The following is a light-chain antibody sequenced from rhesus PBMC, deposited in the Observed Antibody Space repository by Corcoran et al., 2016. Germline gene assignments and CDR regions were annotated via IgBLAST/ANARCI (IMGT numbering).Light chain of an antibody. Sequence: QVILTQSPATLSLSPGERATLSCRASQSVSSYLAWYQQKPGQAPRLLIDGASSRATGIPDRFSGSGSGTEFTLTISSLGPENFAVYYCQKYSSSPYNFGQGTKVEIK. V-gene: IGKV3-53*01. J-gene: IGKJ2*01. CDR3: QKYSSSPYN. CDR1: QSVSSY. CDR2: GAS.